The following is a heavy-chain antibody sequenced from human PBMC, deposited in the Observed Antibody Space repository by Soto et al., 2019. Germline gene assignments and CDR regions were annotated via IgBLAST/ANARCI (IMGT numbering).Heavy chain of an antibody. CDR3: ASQQWRAHV. D-gene: IGHD6-19*01. Sequence: QVQLVESGGGVVEPGGSLRLSCAASGFPFSNYGMHWVRQAPGKGLEWMAVISFDGHDQDYADSVKGRFTISRDNSKRTLSLQMNSLRGEDTAVYYSASQQWRAHVWGQGTLVTVSS. CDR2: ISFDGHDQ. V-gene: IGHV3-30*03. CDR1: GFPFSNYG. J-gene: IGHJ4*02.